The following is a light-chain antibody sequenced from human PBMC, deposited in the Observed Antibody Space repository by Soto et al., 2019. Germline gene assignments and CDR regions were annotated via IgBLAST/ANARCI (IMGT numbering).Light chain of an antibody. Sequence: DIQMTQSPSTLSASVGDTVTITCRASQTISNWLAWYQQKPGKAPKLLIYQASTLESGGPSRFSGSGSETEFTLTISSVQPDDFATSYCQHYNTYSWFTFGPGTKVDIK. V-gene: IGKV1-5*03. CDR3: QHYNTYSWFT. CDR2: QAS. CDR1: QTISNW. J-gene: IGKJ3*01.